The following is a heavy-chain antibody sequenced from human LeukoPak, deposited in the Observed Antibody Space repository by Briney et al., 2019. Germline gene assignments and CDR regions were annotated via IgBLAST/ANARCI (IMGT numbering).Heavy chain of an antibody. J-gene: IGHJ6*03. CDR1: GYTFTGYY. CDR3: ARDYQAARPTLNYCMDV. V-gene: IGHV1-2*02. CDR2: INPNSGGT. D-gene: IGHD6-6*01. Sequence: ASVKVSCKASGYTFTGYYMHWVRQAPGQGLEWMGWINPNSGGTNYAQKFQGRVTMTRDTSISTAYMELSRLRSDDTAVYYCARDYQAARPTLNYCMDVWGKGTTVTVSS.